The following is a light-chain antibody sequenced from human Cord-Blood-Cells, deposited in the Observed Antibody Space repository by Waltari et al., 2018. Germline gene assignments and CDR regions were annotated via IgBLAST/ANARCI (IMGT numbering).Light chain of an antibody. J-gene: IGKJ1*01. CDR2: AAS. CDR3: QQSYSTLPT. V-gene: IGKV1-39*01. CDR1: QSISSY. Sequence: DIQMTQSPSSLSASVVDRVTITCRASQSISSYLNWYQQKPGKAPKLLIYAASSLQSGVPSRFSGSGSGTDFTLTISSLQPEDFATYYCQQSYSTLPTFGQGTKVEIK.